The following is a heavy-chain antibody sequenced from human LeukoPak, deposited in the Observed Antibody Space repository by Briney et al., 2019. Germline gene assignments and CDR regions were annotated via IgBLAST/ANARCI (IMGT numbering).Heavy chain of an antibody. V-gene: IGHV3-23*01. Sequence: GGSLRLSCAASGFTFSSYGMHWVRQAPGKGLEWVSAISGSGGSTYYADSVKGRFTISRDNSKNTLYLQMNSLRAEDTAVYYCAKVNIVVVTAIFDYWGQGTLVTVSS. CDR2: ISGSGGST. D-gene: IGHD2-21*02. CDR1: GFTFSSYG. J-gene: IGHJ4*02. CDR3: AKVNIVVVTAIFDY.